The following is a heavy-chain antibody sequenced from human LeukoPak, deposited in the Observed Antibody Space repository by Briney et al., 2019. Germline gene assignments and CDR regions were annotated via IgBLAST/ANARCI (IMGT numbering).Heavy chain of an antibody. V-gene: IGHV4-30-4*08. J-gene: IGHJ4*02. D-gene: IGHD4-11*01. CDR1: GGSISSSDYY. Sequence: PSQTLSLTCTVSGGSISSSDYYWSWIRQPPGKGLEWIGYIYYSGSTYYNPSLKSRVTISVDTSKNQFSLKLSSVTAADTAVYYCARADYSNYVRFDYWGQGTLVTVSS. CDR2: IYYSGST. CDR3: ARADYSNYVRFDY.